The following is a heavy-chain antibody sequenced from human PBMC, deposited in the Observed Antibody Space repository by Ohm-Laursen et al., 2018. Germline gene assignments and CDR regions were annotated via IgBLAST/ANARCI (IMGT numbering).Heavy chain of an antibody. CDR3: AKDGGYYDSSGYYYVGYYFDY. CDR2: ISSSSSTI. V-gene: IGHV3-11*01. Sequence: SLRLSCAASEFTFSDYSMTWIRQAPGKGLEWVSYISSSSSTIYYADSVKGRFTISRDNAKNSLYLQMNNLRAEDTAVYYCAKDGGYYDSSGYYYVGYYFDYWGQGTLVTVSS. D-gene: IGHD3-22*01. J-gene: IGHJ4*02. CDR1: EFTFSDYS.